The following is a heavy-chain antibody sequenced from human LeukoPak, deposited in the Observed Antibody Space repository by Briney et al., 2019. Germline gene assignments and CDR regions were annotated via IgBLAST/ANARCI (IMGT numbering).Heavy chain of an antibody. CDR2: IYYSGST. CDR1: GGSISSYY. D-gene: IGHD3-22*01. Sequence: PSETLSLTCTVSGGSISSYYWSWIRQPPGKRLEWIGYIYYSGSTNYNPSLKSRVTISVDTSKNQFSLKLSSVTAADTAVYYCAREGWHYYHSSGENAFEIWGQGTMVTVSS. CDR3: AREGWHYYHSSGENAFEI. V-gene: IGHV4-59*01. J-gene: IGHJ3*02.